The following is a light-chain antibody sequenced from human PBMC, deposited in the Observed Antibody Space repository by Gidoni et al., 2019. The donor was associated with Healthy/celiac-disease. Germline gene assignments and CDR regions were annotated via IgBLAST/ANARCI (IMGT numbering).Light chain of an antibody. J-gene: IGLJ2*01. Sequence: SYERTQPPSVSVSPGQTASITCPGDKLGDKYACWYQQKPGQSPVLVIYQDSKGPTGIPERFSCSNSGNTATLTISGTQSMDEAAYYCQAWDSSTVVFGGGTKLTVL. CDR1: KLGDKY. CDR3: QAWDSSTVV. CDR2: QDS. V-gene: IGLV3-1*01.